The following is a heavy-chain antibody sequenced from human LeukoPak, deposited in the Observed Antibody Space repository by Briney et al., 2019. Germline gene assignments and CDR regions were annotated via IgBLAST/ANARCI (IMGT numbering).Heavy chain of an antibody. Sequence: PGRSLRLSCAPSGFSFGDFAMRWVRQAPGKGLEWVALISYDGGNIYYADSVRGRFTISRDNSKNMLFLHMNSLRPEDTAVYYCARDPPFRSGWSQNLFDHWGQGTLVTVSS. V-gene: IGHV3-30*04. CDR2: ISYDGGNI. D-gene: IGHD6-19*01. J-gene: IGHJ4*02. CDR1: GFSFGDFA. CDR3: ARDPPFRSGWSQNLFDH.